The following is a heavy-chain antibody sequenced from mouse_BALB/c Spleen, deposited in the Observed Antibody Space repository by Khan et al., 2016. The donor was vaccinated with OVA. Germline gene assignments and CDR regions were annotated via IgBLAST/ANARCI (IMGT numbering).Heavy chain of an antibody. J-gene: IGHJ3*01. CDR1: GYSITSDYA. D-gene: IGHD4-1*01. CDR3: SRLGPGFTY. V-gene: IGHV3-2*02. Sequence: EVQLQESGPGLVKSSQSLSLTCTVTGYSITSDYAWNWIRQFPGNKLEWMGYIGYSGSTSYSPSLKSRISITRDTSKNQFFLQLNSVTTEDTATXCCSRLGPGFTYWGQGTLVTVSA. CDR2: IGYSGST.